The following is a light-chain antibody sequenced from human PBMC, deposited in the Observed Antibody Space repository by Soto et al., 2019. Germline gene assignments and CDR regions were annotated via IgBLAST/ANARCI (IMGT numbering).Light chain of an antibody. CDR3: TSYTSSSTFDV. Sequence: QSVLTQPPSVSGSPGQSVTISCTGTSSDVDSYNRVSWFQQPPGTAPKLMIHEVSNRPSGVPDRFSGSMSGNTASLTIAGLQAEDEADYRCTSYTSSSTFDVFGGGTKLTV. CDR2: EVS. J-gene: IGLJ2*01. V-gene: IGLV2-18*02. CDR1: SSDVDSYNR.